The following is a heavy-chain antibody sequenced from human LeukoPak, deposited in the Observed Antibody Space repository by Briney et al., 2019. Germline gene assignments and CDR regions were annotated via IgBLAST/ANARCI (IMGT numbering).Heavy chain of an antibody. CDR3: ARGIYCSSTSCYVGLFDY. CDR2: ISYDGSNK. D-gene: IGHD2-2*01. CDR1: GFTFSSYA. V-gene: IGHV3-30*01. Sequence: PGRSLRLSCAASGFTFSSYAMHWVRQAPGKGLEWVAVISYDGSNKYYADSVKGRFTISRDNSKNTLCLQMNSLRAEDTAVYYCARGIYCSSTSCYVGLFDYWGQGTLVTVSS. J-gene: IGHJ4*02.